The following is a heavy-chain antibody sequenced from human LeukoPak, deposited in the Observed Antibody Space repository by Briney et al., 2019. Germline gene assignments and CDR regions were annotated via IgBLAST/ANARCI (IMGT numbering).Heavy chain of an antibody. CDR3: ARGDCSGGSCYSYDAFDI. V-gene: IGHV4-59*12. CDR2: IYYSGST. CDR1: GGSISSYY. Sequence: SETLSLTCTVSGGSISSYYWSWIRQPPGKGLEWIGYIYYSGSTNYNPSLKSRVTMSVDTSKTQFSLKLSSVTAADTAVYYCARGDCSGGSCYSYDAFDIWGQGTMVTVSS. J-gene: IGHJ3*02. D-gene: IGHD2-15*01.